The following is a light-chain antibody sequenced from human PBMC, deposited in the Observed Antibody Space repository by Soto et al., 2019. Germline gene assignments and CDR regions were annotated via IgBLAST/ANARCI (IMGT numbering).Light chain of an antibody. CDR1: RTVSIN. CDR3: QQYNNWPPIT. J-gene: IGKJ5*01. Sequence: EIVMTQSPATLSVSPGERATLSCRASRTVSINLAWYQKKPGQTPRLLIYGASTRATGVPARFTGGGSGTQFTLTISRLQPEDFALYYCQQYNNWPPITFGQGTRLEIK. V-gene: IGKV3-15*01. CDR2: GAS.